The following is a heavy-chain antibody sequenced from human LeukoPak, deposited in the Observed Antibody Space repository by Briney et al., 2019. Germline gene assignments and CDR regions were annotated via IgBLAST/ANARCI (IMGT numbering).Heavy chain of an antibody. J-gene: IGHJ4*02. D-gene: IGHD1-26*01. V-gene: IGHV3-23*01. CDR1: GFTFSSYA. CDR2: ISGSGGST. CDR3: AKDQNLDYYDRSFDY. Sequence: PGGSLRLSCAASGFTFSSYAMSWVRQAPGKGLEWVPAISGSGGSTYYADSVKGRFTISRDNSKNTLYLQMNSLRAEDTAVYYCAKDQNLDYYDRSFDYWGQGTLVTVSS.